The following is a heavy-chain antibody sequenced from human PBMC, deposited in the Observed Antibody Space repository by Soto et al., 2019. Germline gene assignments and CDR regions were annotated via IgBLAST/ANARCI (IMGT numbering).Heavy chain of an antibody. Sequence: SVKVSCKASGGTFSSYAISWVRQAPGQGLEWMGGIIPIFGTANYAQKFQGRVTITADESTSTAYMELSSLRSEDTAVYYCARGFLEWTGNYGMDVWGQGTTVTVSS. J-gene: IGHJ6*02. CDR3: ARGFLEWTGNYGMDV. D-gene: IGHD3-3*01. CDR1: GGTFSSYA. CDR2: IIPIFGTA. V-gene: IGHV1-69*01.